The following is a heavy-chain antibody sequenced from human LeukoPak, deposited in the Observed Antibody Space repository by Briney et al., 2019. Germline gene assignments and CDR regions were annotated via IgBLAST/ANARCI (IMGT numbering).Heavy chain of an antibody. V-gene: IGHV4-34*01. CDR1: GGSFSGYY. D-gene: IGHD6-13*01. Sequence: SETLSLTCAVYGGSFSGYYWSWIRQPPGKGLEWIGEINHSGSTNYNPSLKSRVTISVDTSKNQFSLKLSSVTAADTAVYYCARGRCPGRYSSSCRLGVFGYYFDYRGQGTLVTVSS. J-gene: IGHJ4*02. CDR2: INHSGST. CDR3: ARGRCPGRYSSSCRLGVFGYYFDY.